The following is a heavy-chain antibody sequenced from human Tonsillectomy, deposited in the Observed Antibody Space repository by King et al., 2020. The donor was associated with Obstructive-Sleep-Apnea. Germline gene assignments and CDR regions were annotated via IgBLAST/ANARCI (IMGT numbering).Heavy chain of an antibody. CDR2: IYYIGST. J-gene: IGHJ2*01. Sequence: VQLQESGPGLVKPSETLSLTCTVSGGSISIYYWSWIRQPPGKGLEWIGYIYYIGSTNYNSSLKSRVTISVDTSKTQISLKLSSLTTADTAVYYCARTLSIAAAGTGWYFDLWGRGTLVTVSS. D-gene: IGHD6-13*01. CDR3: ARTLSIAAAGTGWYFDL. CDR1: GGSISIYY. V-gene: IGHV4-59*01.